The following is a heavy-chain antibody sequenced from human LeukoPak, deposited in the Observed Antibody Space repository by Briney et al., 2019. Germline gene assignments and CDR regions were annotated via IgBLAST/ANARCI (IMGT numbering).Heavy chain of an antibody. J-gene: IGHJ4*02. V-gene: IGHV4-34*01. CDR3: ARVDYDSRGPRSFFDY. CDR2: INHSGST. CDR1: GGSFSAYY. Sequence: SETLSLTCAVYGGSFSAYYWSWIRQPPGKGLEWIGEINHSGSTNYNPSLKSRVTISVDTSKNQFSLKVNSVTAADTAVYYCARVDYDSRGPRSFFDYWGQGNLVTVSS. D-gene: IGHD3-22*01.